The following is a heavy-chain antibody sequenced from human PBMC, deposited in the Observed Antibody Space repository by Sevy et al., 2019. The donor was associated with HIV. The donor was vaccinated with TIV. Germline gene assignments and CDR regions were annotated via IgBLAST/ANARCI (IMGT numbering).Heavy chain of an antibody. D-gene: IGHD6-13*01. J-gene: IGHJ4*02. CDR1: GFTFSRFG. Sequence: GGSLRLSCVASGFTFSRFGMTWVRQVPGKGLEWVSTVSGVVIPHTTQTTYYADSVKGGFTISRDISKDSLFLQMKSLRADDTAVYFCAKGRQLGSGRFGTYFDSWGQGILVTVSS. CDR2: VSGVVIP. V-gene: IGHV3-23*01. CDR3: AKGRQLGSGRFGTYFDS.